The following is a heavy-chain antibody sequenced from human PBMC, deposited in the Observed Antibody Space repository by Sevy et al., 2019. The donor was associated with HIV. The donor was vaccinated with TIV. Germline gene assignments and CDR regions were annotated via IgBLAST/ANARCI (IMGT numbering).Heavy chain of an antibody. Sequence: GGSLRLSCVASGFTFRSYTMKWVRQAPGKGLECVSSISSSGSYIYYADLLKGRFTNTRDEAKNSLNLQMNTLRAEDAALYYCARVRPYDTRDFDYWGQGTLVTVSS. V-gene: IGHV3-21*01. CDR2: ISSSGSYI. D-gene: IGHD3-22*01. J-gene: IGHJ4*02. CDR3: ARVRPYDTRDFDY. CDR1: GFTFRSYT.